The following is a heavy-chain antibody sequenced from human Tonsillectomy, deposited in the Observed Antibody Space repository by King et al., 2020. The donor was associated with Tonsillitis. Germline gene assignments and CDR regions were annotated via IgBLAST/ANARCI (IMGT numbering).Heavy chain of an antibody. CDR1: GYTFTSYY. J-gene: IGHJ3*02. V-gene: IGHV1-46*01. D-gene: IGHD4-23*01. CDR2: INPSGGST. Sequence: QLVQSGAEVKKPGASVKVSCKASGYTFTSYYMHWVRQAPGQGLEWMGIINPSGGSTSYAQKFQGRVTMTRDTSTSTVYMELSSLRSEDTAVYYCARSPHFNYGGNPGGAFDIWGQGTMVTVSS. CDR3: ARSPHFNYGGNPGGAFDI.